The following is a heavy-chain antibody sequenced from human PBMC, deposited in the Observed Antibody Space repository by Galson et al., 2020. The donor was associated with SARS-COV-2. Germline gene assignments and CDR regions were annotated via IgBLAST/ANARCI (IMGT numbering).Heavy chain of an antibody. D-gene: IGHD3-22*01. CDR3: ARGRTDVSMIVVVFTAASYYFDS. CDR1: GGTFSGYH. J-gene: IGHJ4*02. V-gene: IGHV4-34*01. CDR2: VKESGGT. Sequence: PSETLSLTCAVYGGTFSGYHWSWIRQSPGKGLEWIGEVKESGGTSYNPSLRSRVTISADTSKNQFSLKLNSVTAADTAMYYCARGRTDVSMIVVVFTAASYYFDSWGQGNLVTVSS.